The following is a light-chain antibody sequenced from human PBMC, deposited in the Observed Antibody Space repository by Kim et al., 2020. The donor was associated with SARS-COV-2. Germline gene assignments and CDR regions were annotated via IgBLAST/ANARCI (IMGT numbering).Light chain of an antibody. V-gene: IGLV1-40*01. J-gene: IGLJ3*02. CDR2: GNS. Sequence: GQRVTNSCPGRSSNIGAGYDVHSYQQLPGTAPKLLIYGNSNRPSGVPDRFSGSKSGTSASLAITGLQAEDEADYYCQSYDSSLSVVFGGGTQLTVL. CDR3: QSYDSSLSVV. CDR1: SSNIGAGYD.